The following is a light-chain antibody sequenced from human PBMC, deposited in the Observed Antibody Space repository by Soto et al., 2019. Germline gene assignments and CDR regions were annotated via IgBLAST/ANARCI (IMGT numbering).Light chain of an antibody. CDR2: EVS. CDR1: SSDVGGYDY. Sequence: QSVLTQPPSASGSPGQSVTISCTGTSSDVGGYDYVSWYQQHPGKVPKLMIYEVSKRPSGVPDRFSGSKSGNTASLTVSGLQAEDEADYYCSSYAGSNIYVSGPGTKVTVL. J-gene: IGLJ1*01. CDR3: SSYAGSNIYV. V-gene: IGLV2-8*01.